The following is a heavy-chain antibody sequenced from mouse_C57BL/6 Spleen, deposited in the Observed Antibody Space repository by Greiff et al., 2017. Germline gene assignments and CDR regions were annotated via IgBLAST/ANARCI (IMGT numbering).Heavy chain of an antibody. D-gene: IGHD2-3*01. Sequence: EVQLVESGPGLVKPSQSLSLTCSVTGYSITSGYYWNWIRQFPGNKLEWMGYISYDGSNNYNPSLKNRISITRDTSKNQFFLKLNSVTTEDTATYYCARAGVYDSFDYWGQGTTLTVSS. CDR2: ISYDGSN. J-gene: IGHJ2*01. CDR1: GYSITSGYY. V-gene: IGHV3-6*01. CDR3: ARAGVYDSFDY.